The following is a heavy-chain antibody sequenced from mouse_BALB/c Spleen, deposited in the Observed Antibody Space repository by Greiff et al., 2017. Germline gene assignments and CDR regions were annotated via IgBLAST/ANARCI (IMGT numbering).Heavy chain of an antibody. CDR1: GFTFSSYG. Sequence: EVMLVESGGDLVKPGGSLKLSCAASGFTFSSYGMSWVRQTPDKRLEWVATISSGGSYTYYPDSVKGRFTISRDNAKNTLYLQMSSLKSEDTAMYYCARHDYGSAMDYWGQGTSVTVSS. J-gene: IGHJ4*01. CDR3: ARHDYGSAMDY. V-gene: IGHV5-6*01. CDR2: ISSGGSYT. D-gene: IGHD1-1*01.